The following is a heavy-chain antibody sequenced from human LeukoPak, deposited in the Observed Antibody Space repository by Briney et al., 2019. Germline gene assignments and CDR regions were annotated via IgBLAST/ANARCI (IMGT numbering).Heavy chain of an antibody. CDR1: GGSFSGYY. D-gene: IGHD3-22*01. J-gene: IGHJ4*02. Sequence: SETLSLTCAVYGGSFSGYYWSWIRQPPGKGLEWIGEINHSGSTNYNPSLKSRVTISVDTSKNQFSLKLSSVTAADTAVYYCARGLAYYYDSSGYLYAFDIWGQGTLVTVSS. CDR3: ARGLAYYYDSSGYLYAFDI. CDR2: INHSGST. V-gene: IGHV4-34*01.